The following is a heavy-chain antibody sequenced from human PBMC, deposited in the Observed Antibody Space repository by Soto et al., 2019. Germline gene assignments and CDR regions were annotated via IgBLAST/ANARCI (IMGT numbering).Heavy chain of an antibody. CDR1: GFTFSSYA. Sequence: GGSLRLSCAASGFTFSSYAMSWVRQAPGKGLEWVSAISGSGGSTYYADSVKGRFTISRDNSKNTLYLQMNSLRAEDTAVYYCAKDYSGSSHSTSDYWGQGTLVTVSS. CDR2: ISGSGGST. J-gene: IGHJ4*02. V-gene: IGHV3-23*01. CDR3: AKDYSGSSHSTSDY. D-gene: IGHD1-26*01.